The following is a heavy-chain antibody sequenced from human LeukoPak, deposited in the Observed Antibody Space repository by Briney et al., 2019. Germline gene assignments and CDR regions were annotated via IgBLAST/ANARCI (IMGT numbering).Heavy chain of an antibody. CDR2: IRYDGSNK. V-gene: IGHV3-30*02. CDR1: GFTFSSYG. CDR3: ASDPLAAAGRYFEY. D-gene: IGHD6-13*01. J-gene: IGHJ4*02. Sequence: GGSLRLSCAASGFTFSSYGMHWVRQAPGKGLEWVAFIRYDGSNKYYADSVKGRFTISRDNSKNTLYLQMNSLRAEDTAVYYCASDPLAAAGRYFEYWGQGTLVTVSS.